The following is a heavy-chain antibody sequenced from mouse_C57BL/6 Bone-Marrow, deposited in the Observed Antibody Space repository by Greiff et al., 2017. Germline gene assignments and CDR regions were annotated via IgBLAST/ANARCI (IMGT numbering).Heavy chain of an antibody. D-gene: IGHD2-3*01. CDR1: GFTFSNYW. CDR2: IRLKSDNYAT. V-gene: IGHV6-3*01. Sequence: DVKLQESGGGLVQPGGSMKLSCVASGFTFSNYWMNWVRQSPEKGLEWVAQIRLKSDNYATHYAESVKGRFTISRDDSKSSVYLQMNNLRAEDTGIYYCTVDGYYVEAMDDWGQGTSVTVSS. CDR3: TVDGYYVEAMDD. J-gene: IGHJ4*01.